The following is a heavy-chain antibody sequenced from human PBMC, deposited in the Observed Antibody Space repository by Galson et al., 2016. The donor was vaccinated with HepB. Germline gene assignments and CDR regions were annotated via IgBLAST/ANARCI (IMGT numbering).Heavy chain of an antibody. CDR2: ISYDGTDK. CDR1: GIIFRSND. CDR3: ASTPEDRAGWYKNYFYYAMDV. Sequence: SLRLSCAASGIIFRSNDMHWVRQAPGKGLEWVAAISYDGTDKYYADSVKGRFTISRDNSKNTLYLQMNSLRAEDTAVYYCASTPEDRAGWYKNYFYYAMDVWGQGTTVTVSS. D-gene: IGHD1-14*01. V-gene: IGHV3-30-3*01. J-gene: IGHJ6*02.